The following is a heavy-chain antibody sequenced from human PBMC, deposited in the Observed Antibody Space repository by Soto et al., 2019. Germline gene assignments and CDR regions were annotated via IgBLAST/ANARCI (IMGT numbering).Heavy chain of an antibody. D-gene: IGHD2-15*01. CDR2: IIPIFGTA. V-gene: IGHV1-69*12. CDR1: GGTFSSYA. CDR3: GRESRYCSGGSCYFLPGIDY. J-gene: IGHJ4*02. Sequence: QVQLVQSGAEVKKPGSSVKVSCKASGGTFSSYAISWVRQAPGQGLEWMGGIIPIFGTANYAQKFQGRVTVTADESRSTAYVELSSLRSEDRAVYYCGRESRYCSGGSCYFLPGIDYWGQGTLVTVSS.